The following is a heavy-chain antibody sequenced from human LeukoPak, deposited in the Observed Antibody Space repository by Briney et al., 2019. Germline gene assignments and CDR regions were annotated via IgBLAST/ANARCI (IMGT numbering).Heavy chain of an antibody. D-gene: IGHD3-22*01. CDR3: ARRWDHYDSSGRPMYYFDY. V-gene: IGHV5-51*01. CDR1: GYSFTSYW. Sequence: PGESLKISCKGSGYSFTSYWIGWVRQMPGKGLEWMGIIYPGDSDTRYSPSFQGQVTISADKSISTAYLQWSSLKASDTAMYYCARRWDHYDSSGRPMYYFDYWGQGTLVTVSS. CDR2: IYPGDSDT. J-gene: IGHJ4*02.